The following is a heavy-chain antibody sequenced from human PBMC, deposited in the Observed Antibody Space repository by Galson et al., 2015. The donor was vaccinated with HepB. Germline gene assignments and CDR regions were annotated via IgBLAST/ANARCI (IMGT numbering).Heavy chain of an antibody. CDR2: INPNSGGT. Sequence: SVKVSCKASGYTFTGYYMHWVRQAPGQGLEWMGRINPNSGGTNYAQKFQGRVTMTRDTSISTAYMELSRLRSDDTAVYYCARAPHDYIWGSYRNWFDPWGQGTLVTVSS. J-gene: IGHJ5*02. V-gene: IGHV1-2*06. CDR1: GYTFTGYY. D-gene: IGHD3-16*02. CDR3: ARAPHDYIWGSYRNWFDP.